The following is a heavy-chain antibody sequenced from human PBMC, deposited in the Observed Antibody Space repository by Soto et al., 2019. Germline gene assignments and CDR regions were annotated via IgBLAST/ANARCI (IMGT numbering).Heavy chain of an antibody. D-gene: IGHD6-25*01. V-gene: IGHV1-8*01. CDR1: GYTFSTYD. J-gene: IGHJ4*02. CDR3: ARRKERSGPNYVDY. CDR2: MNPNTGNT. Sequence: QEQLVESGAEVKKPGASVKVSCKTSGYTFSTYDINWVRQAPGQGLEWMGWMNPNTGNTGYAQKFRGTVTLTRNTSISTADMELMSLNTEDTAVYFCARRKERSGPNYVDYWGQGTLVTVSS.